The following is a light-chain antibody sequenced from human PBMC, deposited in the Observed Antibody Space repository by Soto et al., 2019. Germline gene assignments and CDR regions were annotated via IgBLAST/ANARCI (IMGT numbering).Light chain of an antibody. CDR1: QSVSSSS. J-gene: IGKJ1*01. Sequence: EIVLTQSPVTLSLSPGEIATLSCRASQSVSSSSLAWYQQNPGQAPRLLIYEASSRATGIPDRFSGSGSGTDFTLTISRLEPEDFAVYYCQQYRTFGQGTKVDIK. CDR3: QQYRT. V-gene: IGKV3-20*01. CDR2: EAS.